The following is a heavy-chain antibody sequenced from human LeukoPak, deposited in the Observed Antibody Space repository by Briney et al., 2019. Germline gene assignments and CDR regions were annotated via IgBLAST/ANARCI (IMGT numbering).Heavy chain of an antibody. CDR1: GFTFRSYS. Sequence: GGSLRLFCAASGFTFRSYSMNWVRQAPGKGLEWVSSISSSSSYIYYADSVKGRFTISRDNAKNSLYLHMNSLRAEDTAVYYCASETGDDAFDIWGQGTMVTVSS. V-gene: IGHV3-21*01. J-gene: IGHJ3*02. D-gene: IGHD7-27*01. CDR2: ISSSSSYI. CDR3: ASETGDDAFDI.